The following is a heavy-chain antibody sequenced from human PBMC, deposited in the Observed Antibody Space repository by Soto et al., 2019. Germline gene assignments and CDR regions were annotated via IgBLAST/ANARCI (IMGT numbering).Heavy chain of an antibody. Sequence: QVQLVESGGGVVQPGRSLRLSCAASGFTFSSYAMHWVLQAPGKGLEWVAVISYDGSNKYYADSVKGRFTISRDNSKNTLYLQMNSLRAEDTAVYYCARMVTAIPGYFDYWGQGTLVTVSS. D-gene: IGHD2-21*02. CDR3: ARMVTAIPGYFDY. CDR2: ISYDGSNK. V-gene: IGHV3-30-3*01. CDR1: GFTFSSYA. J-gene: IGHJ4*02.